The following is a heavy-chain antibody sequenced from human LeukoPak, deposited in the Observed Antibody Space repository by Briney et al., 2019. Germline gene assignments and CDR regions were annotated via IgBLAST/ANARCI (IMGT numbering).Heavy chain of an antibody. CDR2: IIPIFGTA. D-gene: IGHD3-10*01. CDR1: GGTFSSYA. Sequence: SVKVSCKASGGTFSSYAISWVRQAPGQGLEWMGGIIPIFGTANYAQKFQGRVTITADESTSTAYMELSSLRSEDTAVYYCARDGAPNYYNGSGSYYSFGYWGQGTLVTVSS. CDR3: ARDGAPNYYNGSGSYYSFGY. J-gene: IGHJ4*02. V-gene: IGHV1-69*13.